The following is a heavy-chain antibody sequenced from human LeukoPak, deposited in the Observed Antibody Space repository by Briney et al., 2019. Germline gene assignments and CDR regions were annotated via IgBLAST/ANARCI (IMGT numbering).Heavy chain of an antibody. D-gene: IGHD4-17*01. CDR3: AKGYMSTALFDY. CDR1: GFTFSSYA. V-gene: IGHV3-23*01. J-gene: IGHJ4*02. Sequence: SGGSLRLSCAASGFTFSSYAMSWVRQAPGKGLEWVSSISGSGGSTYYAVSVKGRFTISRDNSKNTLYLQMNSLRTEDTAVYYCAKGYMSTALFDYWGQGTLVTVSS. CDR2: ISGSGGST.